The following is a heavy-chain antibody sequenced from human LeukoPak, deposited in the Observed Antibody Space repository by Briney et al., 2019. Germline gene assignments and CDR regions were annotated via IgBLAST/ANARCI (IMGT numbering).Heavy chain of an antibody. CDR1: GFTFNSYL. Sequence: GGSLRLSCAASGFTFNSYLVTGVRQPPEKGLECVADIKQDGSDKYYAGSVKGRFTISRDNAKNSLYLQMNSLRAEDTAVYFCARYNSAWKTDDYWGQGTLVTVSS. CDR2: IKQDGSDK. J-gene: IGHJ4*02. V-gene: IGHV3-7*03. D-gene: IGHD6-19*01. CDR3: ARYNSAWKTDDY.